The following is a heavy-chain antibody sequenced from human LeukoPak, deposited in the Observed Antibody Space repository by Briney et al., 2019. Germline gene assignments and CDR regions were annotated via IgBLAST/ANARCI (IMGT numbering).Heavy chain of an antibody. J-gene: IGHJ6*03. CDR3: ARGAVNRYNWNDDNYYFYYMDV. D-gene: IGHD1-1*01. CDR1: GYTFTSYG. Sequence: ASVTVSCKASGYTFTSYGISWVRQAPGQGLEWMGWISAYNGNTNYAQKLQGRVTMTTDTSTSTAYMELRSLRSDDTAVYYCARGAVNRYNWNDDNYYFYYMDVWGKGTTVTISS. V-gene: IGHV1-18*01. CDR2: ISAYNGNT.